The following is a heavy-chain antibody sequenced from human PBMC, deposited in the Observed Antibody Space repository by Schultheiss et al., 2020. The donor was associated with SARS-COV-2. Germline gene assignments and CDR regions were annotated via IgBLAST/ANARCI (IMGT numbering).Heavy chain of an antibody. J-gene: IGHJ4*02. CDR1: GGSVSSGSYY. V-gene: IGHV4-61*01. CDR3: ARIDSSGYYAYDY. CDR2: NYYSGST. Sequence: SETLSLTCTVSGGSVSSGSYYWSWIRQPPGKGLEWIGYNYYSGSTNYNPSLKSRVTISVDTSKNQFSLKLSSVTAADTAVYYCARIDSSGYYAYDYWGQGTLVTVSS. D-gene: IGHD3-22*01.